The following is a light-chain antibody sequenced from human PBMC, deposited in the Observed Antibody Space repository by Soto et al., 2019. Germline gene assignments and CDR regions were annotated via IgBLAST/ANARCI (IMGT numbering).Light chain of an antibody. CDR1: SSDVGGYNY. Sequence: QSVLTQPASVSGSPGQSIAISCTGTSSDVGGYNYVSWYQQHPGKAPKLLINDVSNRPSGVSSRFSGSKSGNTASLPISGLQAEDEADYYCSSYTISSTYVFGTGTKLTVL. V-gene: IGLV2-14*01. CDR2: DVS. CDR3: SSYTISSTYV. J-gene: IGLJ1*01.